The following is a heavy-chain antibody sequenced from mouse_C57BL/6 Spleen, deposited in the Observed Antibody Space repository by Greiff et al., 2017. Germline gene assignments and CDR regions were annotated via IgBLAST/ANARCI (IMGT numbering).Heavy chain of an antibody. D-gene: IGHD2-5*01. V-gene: IGHV1-50*01. CDR1: GYTFTSYW. CDR2: IDPSDSYT. CDR3: ARPFYSNYDAMDY. J-gene: IGHJ4*01. Sequence: VQLQQPGAELVKPGASVKLSCKASGYTFTSYWMQWVKQRPGQGLEWIGEIDPSDSYTNYNQKFKGKATLTVDTSSSTAYMQLSSLTSEDSAVYYCARPFYSNYDAMDYWGQGTSVTVSS.